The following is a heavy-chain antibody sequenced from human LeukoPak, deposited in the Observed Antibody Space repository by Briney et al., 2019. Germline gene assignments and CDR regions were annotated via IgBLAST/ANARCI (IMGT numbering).Heavy chain of an antibody. CDR1: RFTFSSYW. CDR3: ARDFLGGAPDDY. Sequence: GGSLRLSCAASRFTFSSYWMHWVRQAPGKGLVWVSRINSDGSSTSYADSVKGRFTISRDNAKNTLYLQMNSLRAEDTAVYYCARDFLGGAPDDYWGQGTLVIVSS. CDR2: INSDGSST. J-gene: IGHJ4*02. V-gene: IGHV3-74*01. D-gene: IGHD3-10*01.